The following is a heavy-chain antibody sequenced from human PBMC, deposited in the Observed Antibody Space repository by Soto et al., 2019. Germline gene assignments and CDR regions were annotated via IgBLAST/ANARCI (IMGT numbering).Heavy chain of an antibody. CDR2: ISGSGATT. J-gene: IGHJ5*01. D-gene: IGHD3-9*01. Sequence: VGSLRHSCAASGLTCSSYAMSWVRQATGKGLEWVSGISGSGATTSYADSVKGRFTVSRDNSKNTLYLQMNSLRVEDTAVYYCAKLRYFDWSSYNWFEYWGQGTPVTVSS. CDR3: AKLRYFDWSSYNWFEY. V-gene: IGHV3-23*01. CDR1: GLTCSSYA.